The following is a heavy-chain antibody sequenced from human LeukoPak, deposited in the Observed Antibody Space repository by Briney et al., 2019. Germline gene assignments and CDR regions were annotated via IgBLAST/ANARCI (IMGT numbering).Heavy chain of an antibody. J-gene: IGHJ4*02. V-gene: IGHV3-30*04. CDR2: ISYDGDNS. CDR1: GFTFNNHA. CDR3: AKTNGYYSD. D-gene: IGHD3-22*01. Sequence: GRSLRLSCAASGFTFNNHALHWVRQAPGKGLEWLSLISYDGDNSYYADSVKGRFTISRDNSKNSLSLQVSSLRAEDTAVYYCAKTNGYYSDWGQGTLVTVSS.